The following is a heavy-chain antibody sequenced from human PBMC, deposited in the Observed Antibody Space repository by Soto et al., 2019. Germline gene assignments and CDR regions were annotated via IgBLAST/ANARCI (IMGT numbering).Heavy chain of an antibody. D-gene: IGHD3-22*01. CDR3: AQDYSSGYYAFDI. V-gene: IGHV3-23*01. CDR1: GFTFSSYA. J-gene: IGHJ3*02. CDR2: ISDRGTNT. Sequence: EVQLLESGGGLVQPGGSLRLSCVASGFTFSSYAMSWVRQAPGKGLEWVSTISDRGTNTYYADSVKGRFTISRDNSKNTLYLQVNSLRADDTAVYYCAQDYSSGYYAFDIWGQGTMVTVSS.